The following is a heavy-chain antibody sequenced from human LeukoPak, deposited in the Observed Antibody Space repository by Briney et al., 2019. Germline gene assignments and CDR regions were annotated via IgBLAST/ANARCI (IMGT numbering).Heavy chain of an antibody. CDR3: ATITIFGVVSKYYFDY. CDR2: ISGSGGST. J-gene: IGHJ4*02. Sequence: GGSLRLSCAASGFTFSSYAMSWVRQAPGKGLEWVSAISGSGGSTYYADSVKGRFTISRDNSKNTLYLQMNSLRAEDTAVYYCATITIFGVVSKYYFDYWGQGTLVTVSS. V-gene: IGHV3-23*01. D-gene: IGHD3-3*01. CDR1: GFTFSSYA.